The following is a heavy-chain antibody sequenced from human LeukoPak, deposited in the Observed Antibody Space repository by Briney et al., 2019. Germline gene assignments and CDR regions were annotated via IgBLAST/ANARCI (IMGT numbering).Heavy chain of an antibody. Sequence: ASVKVSCKASGYTFTSYAMHWVRQAPGQRLEWMGWINAGNGNTKYSQKFQGRVTITRDTSASTAYMELSSLRSEGTAVYYCARATRRITIFGVVIPYYFDYWGQGTLVTVSS. CDR3: ARATRRITIFGVVIPYYFDY. CDR1: GYTFTSYA. J-gene: IGHJ4*02. D-gene: IGHD3-3*01. V-gene: IGHV1-3*01. CDR2: INAGNGNT.